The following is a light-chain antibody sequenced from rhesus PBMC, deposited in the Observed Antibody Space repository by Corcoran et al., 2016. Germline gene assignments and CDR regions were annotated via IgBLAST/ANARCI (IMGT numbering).Light chain of an antibody. Sequence: QSAPTQPPSVSGSPGQSVTISCTGTSSDFGAYNYVSWYQQHPGKAPKLMIYGVSNRPSGVSDRFSGSKSGNTASLTISGLQAEDEADYYCCSYTTSSTFIFGAGTRLTVL. J-gene: IGLJ1*01. CDR3: CSYTTSSTFI. V-gene: IGLV2S7*01. CDR2: GVS. CDR1: SSDFGAYNY.